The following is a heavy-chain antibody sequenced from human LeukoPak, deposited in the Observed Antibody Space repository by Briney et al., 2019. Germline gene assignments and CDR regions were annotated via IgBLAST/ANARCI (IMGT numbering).Heavy chain of an antibody. CDR3: ARGPTWADY. D-gene: IGHD7-27*01. CDR2: IYYSGST. Sequence: SETLPLTCTVSGGSISSYYWSWIRQPPGKGLEWIGYIYYSGSTNYNPSLKSRVTISVDTSKNQFSLKLSSVTAADTAVYYCARGPTWADYWGQGTLVTVSS. V-gene: IGHV4-59*01. CDR1: GGSISSYY. J-gene: IGHJ4*02.